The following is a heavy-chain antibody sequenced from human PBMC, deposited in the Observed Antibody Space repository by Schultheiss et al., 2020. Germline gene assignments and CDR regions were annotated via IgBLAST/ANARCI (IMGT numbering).Heavy chain of an antibody. D-gene: IGHD5-18*01. CDR3: ARTDLWGDTYGSFDP. J-gene: IGHJ5*02. V-gene: IGHV4-4*07. CDR2: FFTGGGT. Sequence: SETLSLTCIVSGGSISSYYWSWIRQPAGKGLDWIGRFFTGGGTNYNPSLKSRVTMSLDTSSNQFSLKLSSVTAADTAVYYCARTDLWGDTYGSFDPWSQGTLVTVAS. CDR1: GGSISSYY.